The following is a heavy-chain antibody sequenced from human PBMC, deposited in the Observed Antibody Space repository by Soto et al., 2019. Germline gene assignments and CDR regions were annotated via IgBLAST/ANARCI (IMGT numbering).Heavy chain of an antibody. CDR2: INSDGSST. Sequence: QSGGSLRLSCAASGFTFSSYWMHWVRQAPGKGLVWVSRINSDGSSTSYADSVKGRFTISRDNAKNTLYLQMNSLRAEDTAVYYCARGGWVAVAGSYYYYYGMDVWGQGTTVTVSS. CDR3: ARGGWVAVAGSYYYYYGMDV. J-gene: IGHJ6*02. CDR1: GFTFSSYW. V-gene: IGHV3-74*01. D-gene: IGHD6-19*01.